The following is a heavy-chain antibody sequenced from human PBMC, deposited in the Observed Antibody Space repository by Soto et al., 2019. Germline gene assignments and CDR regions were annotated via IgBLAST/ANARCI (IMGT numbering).Heavy chain of an antibody. D-gene: IGHD6-13*01. CDR3: ARHGGYSSSWYHRAGSYYYYYGMDV. Sequence: LRLSCAASGFTFSSYSMNWVRQAPGKGLEWVSSISSSSSYIYYADSVKGRFTISRDNAKNSLYLQMNSLRAEDTAVYYCARHGGYSSSWYHRAGSYYYYYGMDVWGQGTTVTVSS. CDR2: ISSSSSYI. CDR1: GFTFSSYS. V-gene: IGHV3-21*01. J-gene: IGHJ6*02.